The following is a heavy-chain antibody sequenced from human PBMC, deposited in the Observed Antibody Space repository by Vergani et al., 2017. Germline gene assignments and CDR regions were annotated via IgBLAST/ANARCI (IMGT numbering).Heavy chain of an antibody. CDR1: GGSFSGYY. V-gene: IGHV4-34*01. CDR3: ARSSGSGTFDY. D-gene: IGHD2-15*01. J-gene: IGHJ4*02. Sequence: QVQLQQWGAGLLKPSETLSLTCAVYGGSFSGYYWSWIRQPPGKGLEWIGEINHSGSTNYNPSLKSRVTISVDTSKNQFSLKLSSVTAADTAVYYCARSSGSGTFDYWGQGTLVTVSS. CDR2: INHSGST.